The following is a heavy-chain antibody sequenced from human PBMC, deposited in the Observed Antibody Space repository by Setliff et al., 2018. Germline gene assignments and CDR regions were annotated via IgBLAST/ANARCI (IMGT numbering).Heavy chain of an antibody. Sequence: SETLSLTCTVSGGSISSGSYYWSWIRQPPGKGLEWIGNIYYGGSAYYNPSLKSRVTISVDTSKNQFSLKLSSVTAADTAMYYCARILGYCSGGSCYVPYWGQGTLVTVSS. V-gene: IGHV4-39*07. CDR1: GGSISSGSYY. CDR2: IYYGGSA. J-gene: IGHJ4*02. D-gene: IGHD2-15*01. CDR3: ARILGYCSGGSCYVPY.